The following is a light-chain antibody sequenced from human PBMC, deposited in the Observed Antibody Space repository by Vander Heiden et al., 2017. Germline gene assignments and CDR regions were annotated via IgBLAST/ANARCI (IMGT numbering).Light chain of an antibody. CDR3: CSYAGSYTLV. J-gene: IGLJ2*01. Sequence: QSALTQPRSVSGSPGQSVTISCTGTSSDVGSYNYVSWYQQHPGKAPKLMIYEVSKRPSGVPDRFSGSKAGNTASLTISGLQAEEEADYYCCSYAGSYTLVFGGGTKLTVL. CDR1: SSDVGSYNY. V-gene: IGLV2-11*01. CDR2: EVS.